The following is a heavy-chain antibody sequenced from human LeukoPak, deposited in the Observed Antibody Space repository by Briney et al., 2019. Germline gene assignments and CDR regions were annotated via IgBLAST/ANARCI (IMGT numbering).Heavy chain of an antibody. CDR2: INPSGGST. CDR3: ARGPHRLYGMDV. D-gene: IGHD4-11*01. CDR1: GYILTSYY. Sequence: ASVKVSCKASGYILTSYYMHWVRQAPGEGLEWMGIINPSGGSTTYAQKFQGRVSMSRDTSTSTVYMELSSLRSEDTAVYYCARGPHRLYGMDVRGQGTTVTVSS. V-gene: IGHV1-46*01. J-gene: IGHJ6*02.